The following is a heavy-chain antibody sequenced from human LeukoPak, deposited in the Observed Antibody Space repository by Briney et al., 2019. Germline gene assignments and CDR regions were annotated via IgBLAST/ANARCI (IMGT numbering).Heavy chain of an antibody. V-gene: IGHV3-48*04. CDR2: ISSSSSTI. D-gene: IGHD6-6*01. J-gene: IGHJ6*03. CDR1: GFTFSSYS. Sequence: GGSLRLSCAASGFTFSSYSMNWVRQAPGKGLEWVSYISSSSSTIYYADSVKGRFTISRDNAKNSLYLQMNSLRAEDTAVYYCARAGYSSSSFYYYYYYMDVWGKGTTVTVSS. CDR3: ARAGYSSSSFYYYYYYMDV.